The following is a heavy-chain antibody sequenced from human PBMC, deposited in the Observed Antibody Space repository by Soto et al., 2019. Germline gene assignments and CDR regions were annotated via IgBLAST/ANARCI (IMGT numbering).Heavy chain of an antibody. V-gene: IGHV1-3*01. Sequence: GASVKVACKASGYTFTSYAMHWVRQDPGQRLEWMGWINAGNGNTKYSQKFQGRVTITRDTSASTAYMELSSLRSEDTAVYYCARTYYYDSSGYPPSFFDYWGQGTLVTVSS. J-gene: IGHJ4*02. D-gene: IGHD3-22*01. CDR2: INAGNGNT. CDR1: GYTFTSYA. CDR3: ARTYYYDSSGYPPSFFDY.